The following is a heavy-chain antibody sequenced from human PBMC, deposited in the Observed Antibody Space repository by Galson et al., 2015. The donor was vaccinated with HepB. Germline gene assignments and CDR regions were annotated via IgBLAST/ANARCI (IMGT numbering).Heavy chain of an antibody. CDR3: ARDRGTVRAAAGTPDY. D-gene: IGHD6-13*01. CDR1: GYTFTSYG. V-gene: IGHV1-18*01. CDR2: ISAYNGNT. J-gene: IGHJ4*02. Sequence: SVKVSCKASGYTFTSYGISWVRQAPGQGLEWMGWISAYNGNTNYAQKLQGRVTMTRDTSTSTVYMELSSLRSEDTAVYYCARDRGTVRAAAGTPDYWGQGTLVTVSS.